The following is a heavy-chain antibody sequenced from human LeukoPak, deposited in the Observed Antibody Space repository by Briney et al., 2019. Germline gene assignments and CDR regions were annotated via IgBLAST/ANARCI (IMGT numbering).Heavy chain of an antibody. J-gene: IGHJ4*02. D-gene: IGHD2-21*02. CDR1: GFTFDDYA. CDR2: ISWNSGSI. Sequence: GGSLRLSCAASGFTFDDYAMHWVRQAPGKGLEWVSGISWNSGSIGYADSVKGRFTISRDNAKNSLYLQMNSLRAEDTAVYYCARVRYCGGDCLYLDYWGQGTLVTVSS. V-gene: IGHV3-9*01. CDR3: ARVRYCGGDCLYLDY.